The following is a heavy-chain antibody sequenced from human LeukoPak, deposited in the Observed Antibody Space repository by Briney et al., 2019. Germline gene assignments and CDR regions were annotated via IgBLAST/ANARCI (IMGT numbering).Heavy chain of an antibody. CDR2: ISYDGSNK. V-gene: IGHV3-30*01. D-gene: IGHD3-3*02. J-gene: IGHJ4*02. CDR1: GFTFSTYG. Sequence: GGSLRLSCAASGFTFSTYGMHWVRQAPGKGLEWVAAISYDGSNKYYADSVQGRFTISRDNSKNTLYLQMNSLRAEDAAMYYCARVIFGVVALVADYWGQGTLVTVSS. CDR3: ARVIFGVVALVADY.